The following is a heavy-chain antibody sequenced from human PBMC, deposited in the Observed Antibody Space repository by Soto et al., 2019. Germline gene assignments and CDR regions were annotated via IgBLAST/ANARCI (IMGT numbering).Heavy chain of an antibody. CDR1: GGTFGTYG. J-gene: IGHJ6*02. CDR3: ARANQAAMITHYYDAMDV. V-gene: IGHV1-69*01. CDR2: IVPFFGTP. D-gene: IGHD5-18*01. Sequence: QVHLLQSGAEVKKPGSSVKVSCKASGGTFGTYGISWVRQAPGQGLEWMGGIVPFFGTPDYAENLQGRVTITADESTSTAYMELSSLRSGDTAVYYCARANQAAMITHYYDAMDVWGQGTTVTVSS.